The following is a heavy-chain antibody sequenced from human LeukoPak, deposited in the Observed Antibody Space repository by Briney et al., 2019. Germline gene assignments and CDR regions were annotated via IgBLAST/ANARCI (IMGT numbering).Heavy chain of an antibody. D-gene: IGHD3-3*01. CDR3: AREKATYYDFWSGYHDAFDI. J-gene: IGHJ3*02. CDR1: GYSISSGYD. Sequence: SETLSLTCTVSGYSISSGYDWGWIRQPPGKGLEWIGSIYYRRTTYYNPSLKSRVTISIDTSKNHFSLRLSSTTAADTAVYYCAREKATYYDFWSGYHDAFDIWGQGTMVTVSS. CDR2: IYYRRTT. V-gene: IGHV4-38-2*02.